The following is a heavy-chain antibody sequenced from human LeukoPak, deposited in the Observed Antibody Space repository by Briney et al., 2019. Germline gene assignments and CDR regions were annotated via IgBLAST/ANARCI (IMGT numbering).Heavy chain of an antibody. Sequence: SETLSLTCTVSGGSISSSSYYWGWIRQPPGKGLEWIGSIYYSGSTYYNPSLKSRVTISVDTSKNQFSLKLSSVTAADTAVYYCARRRPECYFDYWGQGTLVTVSS. CDR3: ARRRPECYFDY. D-gene: IGHD3-3*01. V-gene: IGHV4-39*01. CDR2: IYYSGST. J-gene: IGHJ4*02. CDR1: GGSISSSSYY.